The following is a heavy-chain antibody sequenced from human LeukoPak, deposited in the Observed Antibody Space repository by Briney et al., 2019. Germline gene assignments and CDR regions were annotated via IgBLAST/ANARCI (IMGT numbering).Heavy chain of an antibody. J-gene: IGHJ4*02. CDR3: ARSQNYYGSGDY. Sequence: SETLSLTCTVSGDSFSNGNYYWSWLRQPPGKALEWIGYIYYTGKTYYNPSLEGRVTILVDTSRNHFSVKLSSATAADTAVYYCARSQNYYGSGDYWSQGTLVTVSS. D-gene: IGHD3-10*01. CDR2: IYYTGKT. CDR1: GDSFSNGNYY. V-gene: IGHV4-61*03.